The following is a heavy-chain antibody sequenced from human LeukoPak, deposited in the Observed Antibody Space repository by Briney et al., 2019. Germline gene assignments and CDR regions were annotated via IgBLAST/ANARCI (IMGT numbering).Heavy chain of an antibody. Sequence: ASVKVSCKASGYTFTGYYMHWVRQAPGQGLEWMGWINPNSGGTNYAQKFQGRVTMTRDTSISTAYMELSSLRSEDTAVYYCARDPPIQQDSSDSSGYYPHYYFDYWGQGTLVTVSS. D-gene: IGHD3-22*01. V-gene: IGHV1-2*02. CDR3: ARDPPIQQDSSDSSGYYPHYYFDY. CDR1: GYTFTGYY. CDR2: INPNSGGT. J-gene: IGHJ4*02.